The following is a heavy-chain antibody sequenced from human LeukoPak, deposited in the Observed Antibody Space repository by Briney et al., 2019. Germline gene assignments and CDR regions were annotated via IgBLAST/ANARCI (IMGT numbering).Heavy chain of an antibody. V-gene: IGHV3-48*01. CDR3: ARDGGKGYEIDY. D-gene: IGHD2-2*01. CDR2: ISTAITTT. J-gene: IGHJ4*02. Sequence: PGGSLRLSCVVSLFPFSNNPMNWVRQAPGKGLEWVSYISTAITTTHYAESVNGRFTISRDNAKNSLYLQMNSLRVEDTAVYYCARDGGKGYEIDYWGKGTLVTVSS. CDR1: LFPFSNNP.